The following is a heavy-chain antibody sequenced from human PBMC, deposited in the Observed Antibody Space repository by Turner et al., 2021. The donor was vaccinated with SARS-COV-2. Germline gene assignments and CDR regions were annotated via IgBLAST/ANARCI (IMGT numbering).Heavy chain of an antibody. D-gene: IGHD3-22*01. J-gene: IGHJ5*02. CDR1: GFTFSSYA. CDR2: ISYDGSNK. V-gene: IGHV3-30-3*01. Sequence: QVQLVESGGGVVQPGRSLRPSCAASGFTFSSYAMHWVRQAPGKGLEWVALISYDGSNKYYADSVKGRFTISRDNSKNTLYLQMNSLRAEDTAVYYCARDRDEYYDSANWFDPWGQGTLVTVSS. CDR3: ARDRDEYYDSANWFDP.